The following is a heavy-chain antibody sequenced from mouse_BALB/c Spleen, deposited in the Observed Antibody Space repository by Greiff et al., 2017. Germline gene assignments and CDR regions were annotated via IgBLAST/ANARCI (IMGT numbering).Heavy chain of an antibody. J-gene: IGHJ3*01. CDR2: INPNNGGT. CDR1: GYTFTDYN. Sequence: VQLQQSGPELVKPGASVKIPCKASGYTFTDYNMDWVKQSHGKSLEWIGDINPNNGGTIYNQKFKGKATLTVDKSSSTAYMELRSLTSEDTAVYYCARARDYGWFAYWGQGTLVTVSA. V-gene: IGHV1-18*01. D-gene: IGHD2-4*01. CDR3: ARARDYGWFAY.